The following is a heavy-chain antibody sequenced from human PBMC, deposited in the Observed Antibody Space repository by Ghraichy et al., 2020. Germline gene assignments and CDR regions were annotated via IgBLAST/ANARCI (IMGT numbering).Heavy chain of an antibody. V-gene: IGHV4-34*01. CDR1: GGSFSGYY. D-gene: IGHD3-22*01. CDR2: INHSGST. J-gene: IGHJ6*02. Sequence: SETLSLTCAVYGGSFSGYYWSWIRQPPGKGLEWIGEINHSGSTNYNPSLKSRVTISVDTSKNQFSLKLSSVTAADTAVYYCARVRGVVTARVPRVAHMDVWGQGTTVTVSS. CDR3: ARVRGVVTARVPRVAHMDV.